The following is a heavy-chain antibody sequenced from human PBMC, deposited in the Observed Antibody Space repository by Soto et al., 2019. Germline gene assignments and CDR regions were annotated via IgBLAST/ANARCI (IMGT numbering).Heavy chain of an antibody. Sequence: SEPLALTCAVFGGSFSGYYWSWIRQPPGKGLEWIGEINHSGSTNYNPSLKSRVTISVDTSKNQFSLKLSSVTAADTSVYYCASSGGGSYQPPLFDYWGQGTLVTVSS. J-gene: IGHJ4*02. CDR3: ASSGGGSYQPPLFDY. CDR2: INHSGST. V-gene: IGHV4-34*01. CDR1: GGSFSGYY. D-gene: IGHD2-2*01.